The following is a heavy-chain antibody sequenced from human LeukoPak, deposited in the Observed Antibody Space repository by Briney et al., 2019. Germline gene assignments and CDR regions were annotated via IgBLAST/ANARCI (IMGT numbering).Heavy chain of an antibody. D-gene: IGHD2/OR15-2a*01. V-gene: IGHV3-53*01. Sequence: GGSLRLSCEGSGFTVSSNYMSWVRQAPEKGLEWVSIIQSTGKISYADSVKGRFTISRDKSKNTLYLQMNGLRVEDTAMYYCVRGPTIFTGMDVWGQGTTVTVSS. CDR1: GFTVSSNY. J-gene: IGHJ6*02. CDR3: VRGPTIFTGMDV. CDR2: IQSTGKI.